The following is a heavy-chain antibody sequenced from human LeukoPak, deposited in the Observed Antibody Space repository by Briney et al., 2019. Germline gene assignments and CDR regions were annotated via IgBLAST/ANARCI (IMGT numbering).Heavy chain of an antibody. J-gene: IGHJ4*02. CDR1: AGSITSYY. Sequence: SETLSLTCTVSAGSITSYYWSWIRQPPGKGLEWIGYIYFSGSTNYNPSLKSRVTISVDTSKNQFSLRLTSMTPADTAVYYCARGGTYWDFWGQGTLVTVSS. CDR3: ARGGTYWDF. CDR2: IYFSGST. V-gene: IGHV4-59*01.